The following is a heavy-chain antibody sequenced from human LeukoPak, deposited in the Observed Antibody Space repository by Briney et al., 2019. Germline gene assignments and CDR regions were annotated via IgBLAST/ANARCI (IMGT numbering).Heavy chain of an antibody. CDR2: IIPIFGTA. V-gene: IGHV1-69*05. CDR1: RGTFSSYA. CDR3: ARVVGDTAFDY. D-gene: IGHD1-26*01. Sequence: SSVRVSCKASRGTFSSYAISWVRQAPGQGREWMGRIIPIFGTANYAQKFQGRVTITTDESTSTAYMELSSLRSEDTVVYYCARVVGDTAFDYSGAGTLVTVSS. J-gene: IGHJ4*02.